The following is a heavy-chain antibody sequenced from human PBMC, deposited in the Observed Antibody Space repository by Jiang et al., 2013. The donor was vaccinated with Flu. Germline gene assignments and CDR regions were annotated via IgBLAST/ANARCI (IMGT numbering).Heavy chain of an antibody. V-gene: IGHV4-59*01. CDR1: GGSISSYY. Sequence: GLVKPSETLSLTCTVSGGSISSYYWSWIRQPPGKGLEWIGYIYYSGSTNYNPSLKSRVTISVDTSKNQFSLKLSSVTAADTAVYYCARGQLVWFDPWGQGTLVTVSS. D-gene: IGHD6-19*01. CDR2: IYYSGST. J-gene: IGHJ5*02. CDR3: ARGQLVWFDP.